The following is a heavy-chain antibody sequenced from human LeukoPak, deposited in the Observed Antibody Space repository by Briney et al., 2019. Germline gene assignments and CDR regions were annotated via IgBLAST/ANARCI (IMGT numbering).Heavy chain of an antibody. CDR3: ARDFDFWSGYPNGY. CDR2: ISAYNGNT. J-gene: IGHJ4*02. Sequence: ASVKVSCKASGYTFTGYYMHWVRQAPGQGLEWMGWISAYNGNTNYAQKLQGRVTMTTDTSTSTAYMELRSLRSDDTAVYYCARDFDFWSGYPNGYWGQGTLVTVSS. D-gene: IGHD3-3*01. CDR1: GYTFTGYY. V-gene: IGHV1-18*04.